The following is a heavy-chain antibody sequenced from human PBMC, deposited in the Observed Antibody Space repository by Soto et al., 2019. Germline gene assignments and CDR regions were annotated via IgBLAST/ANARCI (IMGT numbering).Heavy chain of an antibody. CDR3: ARRSDSSGWYYFDY. CDR1: GGSISSSSYY. D-gene: IGHD6-19*01. J-gene: IGHJ4*02. V-gene: IGHV4-39*01. CDR2: IYYSGST. Sequence: SETLSLTCTVSGGSISSSSYYWGWIRQPPGKGLEWIGSIYYSGSTYYNPSLKSRVTISVDTSKNQFSLKLSSVTAADTAVYYCARRSDSSGWYYFDYWGQGTLVTVSS.